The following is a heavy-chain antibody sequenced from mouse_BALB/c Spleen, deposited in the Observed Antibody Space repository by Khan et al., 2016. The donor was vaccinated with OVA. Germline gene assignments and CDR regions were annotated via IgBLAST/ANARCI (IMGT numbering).Heavy chain of an antibody. V-gene: IGHV1-4*01. CDR1: GYTFTSNT. CDR2: INPRSGYT. Sequence: VQLQESGAELARPGASMRMSCKASGYTFTSNTMHWIKQRPGQGLEWIGYINPRSGYTNYNQNFKDKATLTADKSSSTAYMQLSSLTSEDSAVYYCARRTTGYTMDSWGQGTSVTVSS. D-gene: IGHD2-14*01. CDR3: ARRTTGYTMDS. J-gene: IGHJ4*01.